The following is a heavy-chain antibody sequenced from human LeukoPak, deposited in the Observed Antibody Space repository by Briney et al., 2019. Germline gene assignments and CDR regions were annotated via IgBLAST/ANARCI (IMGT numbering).Heavy chain of an antibody. CDR3: ARERDGRFFDY. J-gene: IGHJ4*02. CDR2: INQDGSEK. V-gene: IGHV3-7*01. D-gene: IGHD5-24*01. Sequence: GGSLRLSCAASGLRFGSFWMSWVRQAPGKGLEWVANINQDGSEKYFVDSVRGRFTISRDNSKNSLHLQMNTLRAEDTAVYYCARERDGRFFDYWGQGTLVTVSS. CDR1: GLRFGSFW.